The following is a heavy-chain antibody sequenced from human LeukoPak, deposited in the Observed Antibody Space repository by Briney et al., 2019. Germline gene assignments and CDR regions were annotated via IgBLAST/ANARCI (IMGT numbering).Heavy chain of an antibody. D-gene: IGHD1-26*01. V-gene: IGHV3-64*01. J-gene: IGHJ4*02. Sequence: PGGSLRLSCAASGFTFSSYAMHWVRQAPGKGLEYVSAISSNGGSTYYANSVKGRFTISRDNSKNTLYLQMGSLRAEDMAVYYCAILSGNYYGYWGQGTLATVSS. CDR3: AILSGNYYGY. CDR1: GFTFSSYA. CDR2: ISSNGGST.